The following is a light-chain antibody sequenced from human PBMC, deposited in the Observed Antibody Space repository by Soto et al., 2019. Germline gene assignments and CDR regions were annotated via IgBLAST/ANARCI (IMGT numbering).Light chain of an antibody. V-gene: IGKV1-39*01. Sequence: DIQMTQSPSSLSASVGDRVTITCRASPSISSYLNWYQQKPGKAPKLLIYAASSLQSGVPSRFSGSGSGTDFALTISSLQPEYFASYYCQQSYSTPMYTFGQGTKLQIK. CDR3: QQSYSTPMYT. CDR1: PSISSY. J-gene: IGKJ2*01. CDR2: AAS.